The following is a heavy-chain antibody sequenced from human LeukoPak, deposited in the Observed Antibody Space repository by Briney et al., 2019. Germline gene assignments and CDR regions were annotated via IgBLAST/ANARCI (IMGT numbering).Heavy chain of an antibody. CDR1: GYTFTGYY. CDR2: INPNSGGT. V-gene: IGHV1-2*02. Sequence: ASVKVSCKASGYTFTGYYMHWVRQAPGQGLEWMGWINPNSGGTSYAQKFQGRVTMTRDTSISTAYMELSRLRSDDTAVYYCARVRVYSYGYLGYWGQGTLVTVSS. J-gene: IGHJ4*02. D-gene: IGHD5-18*01. CDR3: ARVRVYSYGYLGY.